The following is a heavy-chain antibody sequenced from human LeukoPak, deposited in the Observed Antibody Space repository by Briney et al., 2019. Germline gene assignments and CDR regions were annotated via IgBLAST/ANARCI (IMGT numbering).Heavy chain of an antibody. Sequence: PSETLSLTCAVSGGSISSYYWSWIRQPPGKGLEWIGYIYYSGSTNYNPSLKSRVTMSVDTSKNQFSLKLSSVTAADTAVYYCARVRGTEYSSSSDWFDPWGQGTLVTVSS. J-gene: IGHJ5*02. CDR3: ARVRGTEYSSSSDWFDP. D-gene: IGHD6-6*01. CDR1: GGSISSYY. CDR2: IYYSGST. V-gene: IGHV4-59*12.